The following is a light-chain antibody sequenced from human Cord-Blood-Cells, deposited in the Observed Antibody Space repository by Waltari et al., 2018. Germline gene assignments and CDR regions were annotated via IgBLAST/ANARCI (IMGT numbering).Light chain of an antibody. CDR3: QQSYSTPLIT. Sequence: DIQMTQSPSSLSASVGDRVTITCRASQSISSYLNWYQQKPGKATKLLIYAASSLQSGVPSRFSSSGSGTDFTLTISSLQPEDFATYYCQQSYSTPLITFGGGTKVEIK. CDR2: AAS. J-gene: IGKJ4*01. V-gene: IGKV1-39*01. CDR1: QSISSY.